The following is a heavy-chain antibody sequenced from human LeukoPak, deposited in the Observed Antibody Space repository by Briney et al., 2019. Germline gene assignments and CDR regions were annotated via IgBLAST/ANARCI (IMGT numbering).Heavy chain of an antibody. CDR3: AKDLQSLIHSSSPN. D-gene: IGHD6-6*01. Sequence: SVKVSCKASGGTFSSYAISWVRQAPGQGLEWMGRIIPIFGIANYAQKFQGRVTITADKSTSTAYMELSSLRAEDTAVYYCAKDLQSLIHSSSPNWGQGTLVTVSS. CDR2: IIPIFGIA. J-gene: IGHJ4*02. V-gene: IGHV1-69*04. CDR1: GGTFSSYA.